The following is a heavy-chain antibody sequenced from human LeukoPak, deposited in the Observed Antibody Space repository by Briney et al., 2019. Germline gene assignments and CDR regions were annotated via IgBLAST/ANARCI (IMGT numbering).Heavy chain of an antibody. CDR2: ISGSSGYI. V-gene: IGHV3-21*01. J-gene: IGHJ4*02. Sequence: GGSLRLSCAASGFTFSDYTMNWVHQAPGKGLEWVSSISGSSGYIYYADSVEGRFTISRDNAKNSLYLQMNSLRAEDTAVYYCAGSIVGAMMGLGYWGQGTLVTVSS. D-gene: IGHD1-26*01. CDR3: AGSIVGAMMGLGY. CDR1: GFTFSDYT.